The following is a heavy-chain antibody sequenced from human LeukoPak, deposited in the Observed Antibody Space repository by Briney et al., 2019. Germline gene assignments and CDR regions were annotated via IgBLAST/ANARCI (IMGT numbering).Heavy chain of an antibody. CDR2: ISAYNGNT. D-gene: IGHD1-26*01. J-gene: IGHJ4*02. Sequence: APGKLSCKASGYTFTTYGMNWARRAPGDGLEGMGWISAYNGNTNYAQKLQGRVTMTTDTSTSTAYMELRSLRSDDMAVYYCAREEGATSGDYWGQGTLVTVSS. V-gene: IGHV1-18*03. CDR1: GYTFTTYG. CDR3: AREEGATSGDY.